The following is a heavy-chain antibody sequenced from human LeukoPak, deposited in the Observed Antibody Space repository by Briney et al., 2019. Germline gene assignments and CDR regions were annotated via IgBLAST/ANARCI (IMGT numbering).Heavy chain of an antibody. J-gene: IGHJ4*02. Sequence: ASVKVSCKASGYTFTSYDINWVRQAPGQGLEWVGWMNPNSGNTGYAQKFQGRVTMTRNTSISTAYMELSSLRSEDTAVYYCARRGGLKRGGSCFDYWGQGTLVTVSS. CDR2: MNPNSGNT. D-gene: IGHD2-15*01. CDR3: ARRGGLKRGGSCFDY. V-gene: IGHV1-8*01. CDR1: GYTFTSYD.